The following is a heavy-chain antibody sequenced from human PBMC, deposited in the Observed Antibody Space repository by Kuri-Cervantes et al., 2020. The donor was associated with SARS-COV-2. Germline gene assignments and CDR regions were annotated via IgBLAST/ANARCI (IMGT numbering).Heavy chain of an antibody. Sequence: ASVKVSCKVSGYTLTELSMHWVRQAPGKGLEWMGGFDPEDGETIYAQKFQGRVTITADKSTSTAYMELSSLRSEDTAVYYCASSIAAAGWDAFDIWGQGTMVTVSS. CDR1: GYTLTELS. CDR3: ASSIAAAGWDAFDI. J-gene: IGHJ3*02. V-gene: IGHV1-24*01. D-gene: IGHD6-13*01. CDR2: FDPEDGET.